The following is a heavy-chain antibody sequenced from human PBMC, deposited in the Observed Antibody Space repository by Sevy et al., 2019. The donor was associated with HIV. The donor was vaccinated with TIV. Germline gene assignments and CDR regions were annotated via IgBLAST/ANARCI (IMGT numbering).Heavy chain of an antibody. Sequence: GGSLRLSCAVSGFTFSGYAMNWVRQAPGKGLEWASAINGKGRSTHYADSVEGRFTISRDNSKNTLYLQMNSLRAEDTAVYYCAKTIDSGGGVVPAANYFYYGMDVWGQGTTVTVSS. J-gene: IGHJ6*02. D-gene: IGHD2-2*01. V-gene: IGHV3-23*01. CDR3: AKTIDSGGGVVPAANYFYYGMDV. CDR1: GFTFSGYA. CDR2: INGKGRST.